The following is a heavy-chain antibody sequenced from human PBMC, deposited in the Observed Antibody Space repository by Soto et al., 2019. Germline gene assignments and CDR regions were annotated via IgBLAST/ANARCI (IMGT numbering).Heavy chain of an antibody. J-gene: IGHJ6*02. CDR3: ARSVRSGSFPYYYYEMDV. D-gene: IGHD3-10*01. CDR1: GFTSSNYW. V-gene: IGHV3-74*01. Sequence: GGSLRLSCAASGFTSSNYWMHWVRQVPGKGLAWVSRIKSDGSSTIYADSVKGRFTISRDNAKNTLDLQMHGLRAEDMAVYYCARSVRSGSFPYYYYEMDVWGQGTTVTVSS. CDR2: IKSDGSST.